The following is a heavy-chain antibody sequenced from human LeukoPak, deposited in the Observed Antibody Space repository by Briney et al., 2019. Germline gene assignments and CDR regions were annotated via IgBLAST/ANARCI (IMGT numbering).Heavy chain of an antibody. J-gene: IGHJ6*03. D-gene: IGHD6-19*01. CDR2: TYYMSKWYH. V-gene: IGHV6-1*01. CDR3: AREGYSSGWYPAWSYYYMDV. CDR1: GDSVSSNSAA. Sequence: SQTLSLTCAISGDSVSSNSAAWNWIRQSPSRGLEWLGRTYYMSKWYHDYAVSVKSRITINPDTSKNQFSLQLNSVTPEDTAVYYCAREGYSSGWYPAWSYYYMDVWGKGTTVTVSS.